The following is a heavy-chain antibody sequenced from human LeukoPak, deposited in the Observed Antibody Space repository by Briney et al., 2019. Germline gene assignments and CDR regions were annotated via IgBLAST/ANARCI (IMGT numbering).Heavy chain of an antibody. D-gene: IGHD2/OR15-2a*01. Sequence: PSETLSLTCTVSGGSISSSSYYWGWIRQPPGKGLEWIGSIYYSGSTYYNPSLKSRVTISVDTSKNQFSLKLSSVTAADTAVYYCVRDAENLGYWGQGTLVTVSS. CDR2: IYYSGST. V-gene: IGHV4-39*07. J-gene: IGHJ4*02. CDR3: VRDAENLGY. CDR1: GGSISSSSYY.